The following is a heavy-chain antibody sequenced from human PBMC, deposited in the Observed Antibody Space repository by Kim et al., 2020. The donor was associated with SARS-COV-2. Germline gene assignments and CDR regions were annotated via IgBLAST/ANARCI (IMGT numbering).Heavy chain of an antibody. D-gene: IGHD6-13*01. CDR1: GGSISSYY. CDR3: AREYSSSWYDWFDP. Sequence: SETLSLTCTVSGGSISSYYWSWIRQPPGKGLEWIGYIYYSGSTNYNPSLKSRVTISVDTSKNQFSLKLSSVTAADTAVYYCAREYSSSWYDWFDPWGQGTLVTVSS. CDR2: IYYSGST. V-gene: IGHV4-59*13. J-gene: IGHJ5*02.